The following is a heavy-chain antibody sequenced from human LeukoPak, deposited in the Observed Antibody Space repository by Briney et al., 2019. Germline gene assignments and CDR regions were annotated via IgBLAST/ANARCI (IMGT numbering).Heavy chain of an antibody. CDR3: ALYYYDSSGYGY. Sequence: SVKVSCKASGGTFISYAISWVRQAPGQGLEWMGGIIPIFGTANYAQKFQGRVTITADESTSTAYMELSSLRSEDTAVYYCALYYYDSSGYGYWGQGTLVTVSS. J-gene: IGHJ4*02. V-gene: IGHV1-69*13. CDR1: GGTFISYA. D-gene: IGHD3-22*01. CDR2: IIPIFGTA.